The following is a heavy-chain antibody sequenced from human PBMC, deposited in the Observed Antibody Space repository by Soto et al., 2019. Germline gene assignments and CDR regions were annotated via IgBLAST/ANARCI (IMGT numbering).Heavy chain of an antibody. D-gene: IGHD5-12*01. V-gene: IGHV3-74*01. Sequence: VQLVESGGTLVQPGGSRRLSCAASGFTFNTYWMHWVRQAPGTGLVWVSRINSDGTRTTYADSVKGRFTISRDNAKNTVYLQMNSLRAEDTAVYYCTTVATNSYNWLDPWGQGTLVTVSS. J-gene: IGHJ5*02. CDR1: GFTFNTYW. CDR3: TTVATNSYNWLDP. CDR2: INSDGTRT.